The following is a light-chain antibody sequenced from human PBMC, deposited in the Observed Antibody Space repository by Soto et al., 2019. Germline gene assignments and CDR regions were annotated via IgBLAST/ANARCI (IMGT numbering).Light chain of an antibody. V-gene: IGKV3-15*01. J-gene: IGKJ4*01. Sequence: EIMMTQSPATLSVSPGEGATLSCRASQSVNSNLAWYQQKPGRPPRLLIYGASTRDTAIPARFSGSGSGTEFTLTISSLQSEDFAVYYCQQYNGWPLTFGGGTKVEIK. CDR1: QSVNSN. CDR2: GAS. CDR3: QQYNGWPLT.